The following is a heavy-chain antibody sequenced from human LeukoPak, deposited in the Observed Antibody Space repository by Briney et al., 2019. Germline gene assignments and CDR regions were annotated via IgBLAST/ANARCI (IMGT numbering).Heavy chain of an antibody. D-gene: IGHD2-2*01. CDR1: GCTFSSYW. J-gene: IGHJ6*02. V-gene: IGHV3-74*01. Sequence: GGSLRLSCAASGCTFSSYWMHWVRQAPGKGLVWVSRINSDGSSTSYADSVKGRFTISRDNAKNTLYLQMNSLRAEDTAVYYCARDQVVPAAMLGYYYYYGMDVWGQGTTVTVSS. CDR2: INSDGSST. CDR3: ARDQVVPAAMLGYYYYYGMDV.